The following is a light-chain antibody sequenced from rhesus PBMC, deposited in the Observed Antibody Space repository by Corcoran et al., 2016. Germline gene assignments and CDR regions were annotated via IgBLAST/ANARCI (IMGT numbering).Light chain of an antibody. Sequence: DIVMTQTPLSLPVTPGEPASISCRSSQSLLDREDGNTYLDWYLQKPGQYPQLLFYEVSNRASGVPERVSGSGSDTDFTLKISRVEAEDVGVYYCMQGIEFPWTFGQGTKVEIK. CDR2: EVS. V-gene: IGKV2-104*02. CDR1: QSLLDREDGNTY. J-gene: IGKJ1*01. CDR3: MQGIEFPWT.